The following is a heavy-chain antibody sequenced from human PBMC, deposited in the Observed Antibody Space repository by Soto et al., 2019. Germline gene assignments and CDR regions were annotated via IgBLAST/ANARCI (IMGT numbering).Heavy chain of an antibody. CDR1: GYKFTNYW. CDR2: IDPSDSYI. V-gene: IGHV5-10-1*01. CDR3: AIVTAETAYHYFDF. D-gene: IGHD1-1*01. J-gene: IGHJ4*02. Sequence: ESLKISFKGSGYKFTNYWLSWVRQTPGKGLEWMGRIDPSDSYINYSPSFRGHVTISIDESISTAHLQWSSLKASDTATYYCAIVTAETAYHYFDFWGQGTLVTVS.